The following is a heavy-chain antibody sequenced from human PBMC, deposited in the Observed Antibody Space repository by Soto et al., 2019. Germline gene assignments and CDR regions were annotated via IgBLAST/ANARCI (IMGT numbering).Heavy chain of an antibody. CDR3: AKDRHYYYDSSGYYYSNWFDP. J-gene: IGHJ5*02. CDR1: GFTFSSYG. D-gene: IGHD3-22*01. CDR2: ISYDGSNK. Sequence: GSLRLSCAASGFTFSSYGMHWVRQAPGKGLEWVAVISYDGSNKYYADSVKGRFTISRDNSKNTLYLQMNSLRAEDTAVYYCAKDRHYYYDSSGYYYSNWFDPWGQGTLVTVSS. V-gene: IGHV3-30*18.